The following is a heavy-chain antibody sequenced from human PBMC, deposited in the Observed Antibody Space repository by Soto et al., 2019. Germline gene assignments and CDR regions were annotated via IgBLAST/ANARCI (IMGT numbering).Heavy chain of an antibody. CDR3: ARDPHDYSNPVAYYYYGMDV. J-gene: IGHJ6*02. D-gene: IGHD4-4*01. V-gene: IGHV1-2*04. Sequence: SVKVSCKASGYTFTGYYMHWVRQAPGQGLEWMGWINPNSGGTNYAQKFQGWVTMTRDTSISTAYMELSRLRSDDTAVYYCARDPHDYSNPVAYYYYGMDVWGQGTTVTVSS. CDR2: INPNSGGT. CDR1: GYTFTGYY.